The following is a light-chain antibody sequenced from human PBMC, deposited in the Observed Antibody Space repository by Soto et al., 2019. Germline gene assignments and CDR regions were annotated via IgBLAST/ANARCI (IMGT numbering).Light chain of an antibody. CDR2: GAS. V-gene: IGKV3-20*01. J-gene: IGKJ4*01. CDR3: QHYDSSPGFT. Sequence: EIVLTQSPGTLSLSPGERATLSCRASQSFHTNYLAWYQHRPGQAPRLLTYGASIRASGIPERFSGRGSGTDFTLTISRLEPEDSAVYYCQHYDSSPGFTFGGGTKMEIK. CDR1: QSFHTNY.